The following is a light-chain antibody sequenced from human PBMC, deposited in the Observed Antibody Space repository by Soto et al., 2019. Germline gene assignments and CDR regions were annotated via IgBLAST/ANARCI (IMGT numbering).Light chain of an antibody. V-gene: IGKV3-11*01. CDR2: DAS. J-gene: IGKJ5*01. Sequence: EIVMTQSPATLSVSPGERATLSCRASQSVNSALAWYQQKPGQAPRLLISDASNRAPGIPVRFSGSGFGTDFTLTISSLEAEDSAVYYCQQRSNWPSITFGQGTRLEIK. CDR1: QSVNSA. CDR3: QQRSNWPSIT.